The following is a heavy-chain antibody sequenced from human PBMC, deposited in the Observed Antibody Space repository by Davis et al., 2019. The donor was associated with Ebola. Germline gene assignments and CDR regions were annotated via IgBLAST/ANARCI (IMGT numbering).Heavy chain of an antibody. D-gene: IGHD4-17*01. V-gene: IGHV3-48*02. Sequence: PGGSLRLSCAASGFTFSSYSMNWVRQAPGKGLEWVSYISSSSSTIYYADSVEGRFTISRDNAKNSLYLQMNSLRDEDTAVYYCARDAVTTFYYYGMDVWGQGTTVTVSS. CDR1: GFTFSSYS. CDR2: ISSSSSTI. CDR3: ARDAVTTFYYYGMDV. J-gene: IGHJ6*02.